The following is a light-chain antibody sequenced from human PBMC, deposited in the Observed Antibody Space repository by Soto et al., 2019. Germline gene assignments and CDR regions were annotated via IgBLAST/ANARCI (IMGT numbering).Light chain of an antibody. V-gene: IGKV3-20*01. CDR1: QSLGSRS. Sequence: EIVLTQSPGTLSLSPGDRATLSCRASQSLGSRSLAWYQQKPGQAPRLLIYGASRRATGVPDRFSGSGSGTAFTLTISRLEPEDFAMYYCQHYDTSPPWTFGQGTKVDIK. CDR3: QHYDTSPPWT. J-gene: IGKJ1*01. CDR2: GAS.